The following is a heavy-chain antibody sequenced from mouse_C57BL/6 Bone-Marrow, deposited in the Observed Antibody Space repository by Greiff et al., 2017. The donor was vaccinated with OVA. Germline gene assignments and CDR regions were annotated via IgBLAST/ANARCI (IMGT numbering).Heavy chain of an antibody. Sequence: QVQLQQPGAELVRPGSSVKLSCKASGYTFTSYWMHWVKQRPIQGLEWIGNIDPSDSETHYNQKFKDKATLTVDKASSTAYMQLSGLTAEDSAVYYCANYGSSDGYFDVWGTGTTVTVSS. D-gene: IGHD1-1*01. V-gene: IGHV1-52*01. CDR2: IDPSDSET. J-gene: IGHJ1*03. CDR1: GYTFTSYW. CDR3: ANYGSSDGYFDV.